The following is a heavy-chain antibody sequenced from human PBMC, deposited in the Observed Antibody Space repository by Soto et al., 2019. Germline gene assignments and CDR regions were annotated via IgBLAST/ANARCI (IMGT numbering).Heavy chain of an antibody. V-gene: IGHV4-31*03. CDR3: ASLYSSSSSWFDP. D-gene: IGHD6-6*01. CDR1: GGSMSSGGYY. Sequence: PSEALSLSCPVSGGSMSSGGYYWSWIHQHPGKGLEWIGYIYYSGSTYYNPSLKSRVTISVDTSKNQFSLKLSSVTAADTAVYYCASLYSSSSSWFDPWGQGTLVTVSS. CDR2: IYYSGST. J-gene: IGHJ5*02.